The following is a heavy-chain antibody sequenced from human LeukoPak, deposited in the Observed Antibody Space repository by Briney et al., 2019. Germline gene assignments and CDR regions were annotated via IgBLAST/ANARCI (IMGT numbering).Heavy chain of an antibody. J-gene: IGHJ6*02. CDR3: ARDTGGGSTFMDV. CDR2: INPNSGGT. D-gene: IGHD5/OR15-5a*01. Sequence: ASVKVSCKASGYTFTGYYMHWVRQAPGQGLEWMGWINPNSGGTNYAQKFQGRVTMTGDTSISTAYMELSRLRSDDTAVYYCARDTGGGSTFMDVWGQGTTVTVSS. CDR1: GYTFTGYY. V-gene: IGHV1-2*02.